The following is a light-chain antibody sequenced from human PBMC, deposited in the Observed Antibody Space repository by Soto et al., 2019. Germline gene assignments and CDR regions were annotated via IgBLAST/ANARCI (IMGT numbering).Light chain of an antibody. CDR2: GAS. V-gene: IGKV3-15*01. CDR3: QQYNNWTRT. CDR1: QSVSSN. Sequence: EIVMTQSPATLSVSPGERAAPDVRASQSVSSNLAWYQQKPGQAPRLLIYGASTRATGISARFSGSGSGTEFTLTISSLQSEDFAVYYCQQYNNWTRTFGQGTKVDIK. J-gene: IGKJ1*01.